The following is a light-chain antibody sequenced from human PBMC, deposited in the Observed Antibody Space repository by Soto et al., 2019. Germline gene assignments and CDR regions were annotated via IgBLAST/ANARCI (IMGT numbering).Light chain of an antibody. V-gene: IGKV1-33*01. J-gene: IGKJ4*01. Sequence: DIQMTQSPSSLSASVGDRVTITCQATQNINNYLNWYHQKPGRAPKLLIYAASNLEAGVPSRFSGSGSGTDFTLTINSLQSEDFAVYYCHPYNNSPLTFGGGTKVDIK. CDR1: QNINNY. CDR3: HPYNNSPLT. CDR2: AAS.